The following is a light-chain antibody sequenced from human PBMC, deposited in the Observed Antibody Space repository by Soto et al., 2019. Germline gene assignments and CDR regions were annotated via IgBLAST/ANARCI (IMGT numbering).Light chain of an antibody. CDR1: SDIGNYIL. CDR2: EVT. J-gene: IGLJ1*01. Sequence: QSAVTQPASVSGSPGQSVTISCSGSDIGNYILVSWYQHLPGRAPKLLIFEVTMRPSGISDRFSGSKSASTASLTISGLQAEDEGDYYCASYAGSRTYVFGSGTKLTVL. CDR3: ASYAGSRTYV. V-gene: IGLV2-23*02.